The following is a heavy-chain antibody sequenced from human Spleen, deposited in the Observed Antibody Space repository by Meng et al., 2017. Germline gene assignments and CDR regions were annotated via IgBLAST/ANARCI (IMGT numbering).Heavy chain of an antibody. D-gene: IGHD3-10*01. Sequence: QLQLQESGPGLVKPSGTLSLTCTVSGGSTTSTSYYWDWIRQSPAKGLEWIGTIGYSGTIVYNPSLKSRITISVDTSQKQFSLKLTSVTAADTAVYYCARGPFRGVMMSWGQGTLVTVSS. CDR2: IGYSGTI. V-gene: IGHV4-39*07. CDR1: GGSTTSTSYY. CDR3: ARGPFRGVMMS. J-gene: IGHJ5*02.